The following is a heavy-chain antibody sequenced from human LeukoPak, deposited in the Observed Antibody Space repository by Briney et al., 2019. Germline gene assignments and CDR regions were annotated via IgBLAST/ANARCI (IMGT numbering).Heavy chain of an antibody. D-gene: IGHD1-26*01. CDR2: ITDSSSSM. CDR3: ARDFSSGSYYGDYYFDY. J-gene: IGHJ4*02. Sequence: GGSLRLSCAASGFTFSSYAMSWVRQAPGKGLEWVSSITDSSSSMYYADSVKGRFTISRDNAKNSLYLQMNSLRAEDTAVYYCARDFSSGSYYGDYYFDYWGQGTLVTVSS. CDR1: GFTFSSYA. V-gene: IGHV3-21*01.